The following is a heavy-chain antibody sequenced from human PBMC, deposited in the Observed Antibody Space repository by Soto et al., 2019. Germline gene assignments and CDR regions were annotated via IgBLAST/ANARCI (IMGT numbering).Heavy chain of an antibody. D-gene: IGHD3-22*01. J-gene: IGHJ4*02. V-gene: IGHV2-5*02. CDR3: AHYYNYYDSSGYPYYFDY. CDR1: GFSLSTSGVG. CDR2: IYWDDDK. Sequence: SGPTLVNPTQTLTLTCTFSGFSLSTSGVGVGWIRQPPGKALEWLALIYWDDDKRYSPSLKSRLTITKDTSKNQVVLTMTNMDPVDTATYYCAHYYNYYDSSGYPYYFDYWGQGTLVTVSS.